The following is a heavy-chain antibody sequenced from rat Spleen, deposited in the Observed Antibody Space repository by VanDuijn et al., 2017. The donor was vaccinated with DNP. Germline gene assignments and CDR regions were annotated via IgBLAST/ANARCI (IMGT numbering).Heavy chain of an antibody. CDR2: ITSSGDST. CDR3: TRGSSLPGYLDY. J-gene: IGHJ2*01. D-gene: IGHD1-4*01. Sequence: EVQLVETGGGSVQPGRSLKVSCVASGFTFRTYWMYWIRQVPGKGLEWVASITSSGDSTYYRDSVKGRFTISRDNGESSLYLQMNSLWSEDTATYYCTRGSSLPGYLDYWGQGVLVTVSS. V-gene: IGHV5-58*01. CDR1: GFTFRTYW.